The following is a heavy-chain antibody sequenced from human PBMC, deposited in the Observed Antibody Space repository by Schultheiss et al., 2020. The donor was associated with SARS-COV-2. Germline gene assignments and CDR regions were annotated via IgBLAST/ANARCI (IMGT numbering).Heavy chain of an antibody. Sequence: ASVKVSCKVSGYTLTELSMHWVRQAPGKGLEWMGGFDPEDGETIYAQKFQGRVTTTRDTSASTAYMELSSLRSEDTAVYYCAREAHYGSGMSEAGFDPWGQGTLVTVSS. V-gene: IGHV1-24*01. CDR2: FDPEDGET. CDR3: AREAHYGSGMSEAGFDP. J-gene: IGHJ5*02. CDR1: GYTLTELS. D-gene: IGHD3-10*01.